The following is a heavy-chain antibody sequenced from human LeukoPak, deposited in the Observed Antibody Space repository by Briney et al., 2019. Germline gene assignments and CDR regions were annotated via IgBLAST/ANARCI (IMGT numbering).Heavy chain of an antibody. D-gene: IGHD6-13*01. J-gene: IGHJ5*02. CDR1: GFTFSSYA. CDR3: AKDLRGIAAAGTGGDNWFDP. Sequence: GGSLRLSCAASGFTFSSYAMSWVRQAPGKGLKWVSAISGSGGSTYYADFVKGRFTISRDNSKNTLYLQMNSLRAEDTAVYYCAKDLRGIAAAGTGGDNWFDPWGQGTLVTVSS. CDR2: ISGSGGST. V-gene: IGHV3-23*01.